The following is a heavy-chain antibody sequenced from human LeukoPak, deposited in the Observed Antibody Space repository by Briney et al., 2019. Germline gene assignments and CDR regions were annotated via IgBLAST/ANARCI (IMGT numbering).Heavy chain of an antibody. Sequence: GGSLRLSCAASGFTFSNYGMSWVRQAPGKGLEWVSTISGSGGRTYYADSVKGRFTISRDNSKNTLYLQMNSLRAEDTAVYYCAKDYDYVWGSYRYQAVDYWGQGTLVTVSS. D-gene: IGHD3-16*02. CDR3: AKDYDYVWGSYRYQAVDY. CDR2: ISGSGGRT. CDR1: GFTFSNYG. J-gene: IGHJ4*02. V-gene: IGHV3-23*01.